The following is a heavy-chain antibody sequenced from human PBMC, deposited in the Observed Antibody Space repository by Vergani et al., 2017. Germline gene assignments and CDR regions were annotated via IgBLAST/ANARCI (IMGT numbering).Heavy chain of an antibody. J-gene: IGHJ5*02. V-gene: IGHV4-39*07. CDR2: IYTSGST. D-gene: IGHD2-15*01. CDR3: ARDVSPYCSGGSCYEGNWFDP. Sequence: QLQLQESGPGLVKPSETLSLTCTVSGGSISSSSYYWGWIRQPPGKGLEWIGRIYTSGSTNYNPSLKSRVTISVDTSKNQFSLKLSSVTAADTAVYYCARDVSPYCSGGSCYEGNWFDPWGQGTLVTVSS. CDR1: GGSISSSSYY.